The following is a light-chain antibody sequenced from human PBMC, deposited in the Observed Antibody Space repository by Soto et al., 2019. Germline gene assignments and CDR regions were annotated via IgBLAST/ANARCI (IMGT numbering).Light chain of an antibody. CDR3: QQYGSSPPST. J-gene: IGKJ5*01. CDR2: GAS. V-gene: IGKV3-20*01. CDR1: QSVSSSY. Sequence: EIVLTQSPGTLSLSPGERATLSCRASQSVSSSYLAWYQQKTGKAPRLLIYGASSRATGIPDRFSGSGSGTDFTLTISRLEPEDFAVYYCQQYGSSPPSTFGQGTRLEIK.